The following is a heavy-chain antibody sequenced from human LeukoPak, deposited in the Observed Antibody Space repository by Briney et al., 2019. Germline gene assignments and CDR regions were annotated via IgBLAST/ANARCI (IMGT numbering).Heavy chain of an antibody. CDR3: AKDLRGGDYESYYYGMDV. V-gene: IGHV3-30*02. J-gene: IGHJ6*02. CDR2: IRYDGSNK. D-gene: IGHD4-17*01. Sequence: GGSLRLSCAASGFTFSSYGMHWVRQAPGKGLEWVAFIRYDGSNKYYADSVKGRFTISRDNSKNTLYLQMNSLRAEDTAVYYCAKDLRGGDYESYYYGMDVWGQGTTVTVSS. CDR1: GFTFSSYG.